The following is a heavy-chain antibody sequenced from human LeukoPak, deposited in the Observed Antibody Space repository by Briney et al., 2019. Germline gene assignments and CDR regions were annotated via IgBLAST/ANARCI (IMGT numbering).Heavy chain of an antibody. CDR2: ISGSGGNT. D-gene: IGHD4-17*01. Sequence: AGGSLRLSCAASGFTFSSYAMSWVRQAPGKGLEWVSVISGSGGNTYYADSVKGRFTISRDNSKNTLYLQLNSLRAEDTAVYYCAKGEKTTVTTPDYWGQGTLVTVSP. V-gene: IGHV3-23*01. J-gene: IGHJ4*02. CDR1: GFTFSSYA. CDR3: AKGEKTTVTTPDY.